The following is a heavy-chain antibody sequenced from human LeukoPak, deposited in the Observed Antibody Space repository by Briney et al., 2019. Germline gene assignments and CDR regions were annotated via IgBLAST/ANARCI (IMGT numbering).Heavy chain of an antibody. D-gene: IGHD6-25*01. CDR3: ARQGGPPRYYYYMDV. Sequence: PSETLSLNCTVSGGSISSSSFYWAWIRQSPGKGLEWVGNIYDSGTTHYNPSLKSRVTISVDTSKNQLSLKLSSVTAADTAVYYCARQGGPPRYYYYMDVWGKGTTVTVSS. CDR1: GGSISSSSFY. CDR2: IYDSGTT. V-gene: IGHV4-39*01. J-gene: IGHJ6*03.